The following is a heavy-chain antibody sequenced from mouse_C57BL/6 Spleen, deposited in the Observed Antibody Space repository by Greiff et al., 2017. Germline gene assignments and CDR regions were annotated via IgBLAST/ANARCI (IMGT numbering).Heavy chain of an antibody. CDR3: TITTVVSFDD. V-gene: IGHV14-1*01. CDR1: GFTITDYY. CDR2: IDPEDGDT. D-gene: IGHD1-1*01. J-gene: IGHJ2*01. Sequence: VQLQQSGAELVRPGASVKLSCTASGFTITDYYMHWVKQRPEQGLEWIGSIDPEDGDTEYAPKFQGKATLTADTSSNTACLQLSSLTSEDTAVYYCTITTVVSFDDWGQGTTLTVSS.